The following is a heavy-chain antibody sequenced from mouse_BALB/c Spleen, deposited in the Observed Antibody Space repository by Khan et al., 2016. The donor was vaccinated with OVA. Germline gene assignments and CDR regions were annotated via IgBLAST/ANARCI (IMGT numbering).Heavy chain of an antibody. CDR2: IDPSDSET. Sequence: QVQLQQSGAELVKPGAPVKLSCKASGYTFTSYWMNWVKQRPGRGLEWIGRIDPSDSETHYNQKFKDKATLTVDKSSITAYIQLSSLTSEDSAVYYCARDQYGNYFYAMDYWGQGTSVTVSS. CDR1: GYTFTSYW. CDR3: ARDQYGNYFYAMDY. J-gene: IGHJ4*01. V-gene: IGHV1-69*02. D-gene: IGHD2-10*02.